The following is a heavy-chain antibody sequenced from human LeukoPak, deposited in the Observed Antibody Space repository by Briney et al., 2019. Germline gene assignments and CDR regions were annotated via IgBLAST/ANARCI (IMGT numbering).Heavy chain of an antibody. CDR2: INPSGGST. J-gene: IGHJ6*04. D-gene: IGHD6-6*01. CDR1: GYTFTSYY. Sequence: GASVKVSCKASGYTFTSYYMHWVRQAPGQGLEWMGIINPSGGSTSYAQKFQGRVTMTRDTSTGTVYMELSSLRSEDTAVYYCAREVRGGASSRQLEGVDYYYGMDVWGKGTTVTVSS. CDR3: AREVRGGASSRQLEGVDYYYGMDV. V-gene: IGHV1-46*01.